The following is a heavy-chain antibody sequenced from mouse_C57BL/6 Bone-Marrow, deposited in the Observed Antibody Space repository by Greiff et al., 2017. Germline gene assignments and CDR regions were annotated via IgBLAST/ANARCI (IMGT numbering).Heavy chain of an antibody. CDR1: GYTFTSYW. V-gene: IGHV1-64*01. CDR2: INPNSGST. J-gene: IGHJ4*01. Sequence: QVQLQQSGAELVKPGASVKLSCKASGYTFTSYWMHWVKQRPGQGLEWIGMINPNSGSTNYNEKFKSKATLTVDKSSSTAYMQLSSLTSEDSAVYYCARGLLLRWYAMDYWGQGTSVTVSS. CDR3: ARGLLLRWYAMDY. D-gene: IGHD1-1*01.